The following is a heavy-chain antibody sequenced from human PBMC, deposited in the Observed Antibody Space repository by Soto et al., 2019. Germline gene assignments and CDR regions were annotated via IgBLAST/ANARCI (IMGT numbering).Heavy chain of an antibody. CDR1: GFTFSSYA. J-gene: IGHJ6*02. CDR2: ISYDGSNK. CDR3: AREYDGGNSRYYYGMDV. Sequence: GGSLRLSCAASGFTFSSYAMHWVRQAPGKGLEWVAVISYDGSNKYYADSVKGRFTISRDNSKNTLYLQMNSLRAEDTAVYYCAREYDGGNSRYYYGMDVWGQGTTVTVSS. D-gene: IGHD2-21*02. V-gene: IGHV3-30-3*01.